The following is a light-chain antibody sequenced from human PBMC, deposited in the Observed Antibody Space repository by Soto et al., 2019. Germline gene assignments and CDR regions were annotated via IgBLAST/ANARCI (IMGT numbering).Light chain of an antibody. CDR3: QQYNSYSWT. J-gene: IGKJ1*01. CDR2: RAS. V-gene: IGKV1-5*03. Sequence: DIQMTQSPSTLSASVGDRVTITCRASQSISSWLAWYQQKPGKAPKLLIYRASILESVAPSRFSGSGSGTEFTLTISSLQPDDFATYYCQQYNSYSWTFGQGTKVEIK. CDR1: QSISSW.